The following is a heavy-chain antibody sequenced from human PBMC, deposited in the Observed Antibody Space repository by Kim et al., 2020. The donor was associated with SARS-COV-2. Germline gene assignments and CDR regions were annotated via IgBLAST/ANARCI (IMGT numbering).Heavy chain of an antibody. D-gene: IGHD2-15*01. Sequence: SETLSLTCAVYGGSFSGYYWSWIRQPPGKGLEWIGEINHSGSTNYNPSLKSRVTISVDTSKNQFSLKLSSVTAADTAVYYCARGRSYCSGGSCYFDYWGQGTLVTVSS. V-gene: IGHV4-34*01. J-gene: IGHJ4*02. CDR1: GGSFSGYY. CDR2: INHSGST. CDR3: ARGRSYCSGGSCYFDY.